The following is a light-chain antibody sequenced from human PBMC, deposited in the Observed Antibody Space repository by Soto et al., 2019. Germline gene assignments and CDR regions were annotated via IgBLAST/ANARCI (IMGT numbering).Light chain of an antibody. Sequence: QSVLTQPPSVSGAPGQRVTITCTGSSSNIGARYDVHWYQQLPGTAPKLLIYGNSNRPSGVPDRFSGSKSGTSASLAITGLQADDEADYYCQSYDSRLSGWGLFAGGTKLTVL. J-gene: IGLJ2*01. CDR3: QSYDSRLSGWGL. V-gene: IGLV1-40*01. CDR1: SSNIGARYD. CDR2: GNS.